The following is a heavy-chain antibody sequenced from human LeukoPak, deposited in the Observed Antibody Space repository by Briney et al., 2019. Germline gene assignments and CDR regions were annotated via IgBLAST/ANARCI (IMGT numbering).Heavy chain of an antibody. Sequence: GGSLRLSCAASGFTFSSYSMNWVRQAPGKGLEWVSGISGIGGSTYYADSVKGRFTTSRDNSKNTLYLQMNSLRAEDTAVYYCAKGPTSYCSRASCYVDYWGQGTLVTVSS. CDR2: ISGIGGST. CDR3: AKGPTSYCSRASCYVDY. J-gene: IGHJ4*02. V-gene: IGHV3-23*01. CDR1: GFTFSSYS. D-gene: IGHD2-2*01.